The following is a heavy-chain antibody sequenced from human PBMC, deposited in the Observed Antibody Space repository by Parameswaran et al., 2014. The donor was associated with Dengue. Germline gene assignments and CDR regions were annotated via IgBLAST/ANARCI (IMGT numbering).Heavy chain of an antibody. CDR1: GYTFTSYG. D-gene: IGHD3-10*01. V-gene: IGHV1-18*01. CDR2: ISAYNGNT. Sequence: PGASVKVSCKASGYTFTSYGISWVRQAPGQGLEWMGWISAYNGNTNYAQKLQGRVTMTTDTSTSTAYMELRSLRSDDTAVYYCARALIPRYYYGSGSYHDPWGQGTLVTVSS. J-gene: IGHJ5*02. CDR3: ARALIPRYYYGSGSYHDP.